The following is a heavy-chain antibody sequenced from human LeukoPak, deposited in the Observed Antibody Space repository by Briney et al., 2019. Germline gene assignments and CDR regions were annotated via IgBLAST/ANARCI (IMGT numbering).Heavy chain of an antibody. CDR1: GYTFTGYY. CDR2: INLNSGGT. CDR3: ARSRSSSSWYYFDY. J-gene: IGHJ4*02. D-gene: IGHD6-13*01. V-gene: IGHV1-2*06. Sequence: ASVKVSCKASGYTFTGYYMHWVRQAPGQGLEWMGRINLNSGGTNYAQKFQGRVTMTRDTSISTAYMELSRLRSDDTAVYYCARSRSSSSWYYFDYWGQGTLVTVSS.